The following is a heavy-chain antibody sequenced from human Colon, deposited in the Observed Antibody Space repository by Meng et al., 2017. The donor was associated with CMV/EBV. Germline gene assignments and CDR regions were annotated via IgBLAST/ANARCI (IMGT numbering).Heavy chain of an antibody. CDR1: GFTFDDHA. D-gene: IGHD1-1*01. J-gene: IGHJ6*02. Sequence: SLKISCAASGFTFDDHAMHWVRQVPGKGPEWVAGITWNSETIAYGDSVKGRFTVSRDSAKTALYLQMNSLRAEDTALYYCAKDVEANFFYGLDVWGQGTTVTVSS. V-gene: IGHV3-9*01. CDR2: ITWNSETI. CDR3: AKDVEANFFYGLDV.